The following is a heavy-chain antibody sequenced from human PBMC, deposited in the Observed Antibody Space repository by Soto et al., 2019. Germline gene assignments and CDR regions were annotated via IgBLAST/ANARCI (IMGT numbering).Heavy chain of an antibody. CDR2: ISSSGSTI. Sequence: QVQLVESGGGLVKPGGSLRLSCAASGFTFSDYYMSWIRQAPGKGLEWVSYISSSGSTIYYADSVKGLFTISRDNAKNSLYLQMNSLRAEDTAVYYCARGSTTTVTTFMYYYYYMDVWGKGTTVTVSS. CDR3: ARGSTTTVTTFMYYYYYMDV. J-gene: IGHJ6*03. V-gene: IGHV3-11*01. D-gene: IGHD4-17*01. CDR1: GFTFSDYY.